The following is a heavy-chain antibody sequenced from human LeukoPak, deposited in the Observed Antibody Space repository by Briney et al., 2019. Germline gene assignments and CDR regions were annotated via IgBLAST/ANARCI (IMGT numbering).Heavy chain of an antibody. J-gene: IGHJ5*02. D-gene: IGHD2-2*01. CDR3: ARNLGYCSSTSCYLGWFDP. V-gene: IGHV4-30-2*01. Sequence: SQTLSLTCAVSGGSISSGGYSWSWIRQPPGKGLEWIGYIYHSGSIYYNPSLKSRVTISVDRSKNQFSLKLSSVTAADTAVYYCARNLGYCSSTSCYLGWFDPWGQGTLVTVSS. CDR2: IYHSGSI. CDR1: GGSISSGGYS.